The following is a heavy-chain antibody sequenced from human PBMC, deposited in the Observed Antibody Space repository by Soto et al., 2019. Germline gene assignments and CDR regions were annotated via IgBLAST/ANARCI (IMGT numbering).Heavy chain of an antibody. J-gene: IGHJ4*02. CDR3: ARARIMVRGVIRYFDY. D-gene: IGHD3-10*01. V-gene: IGHV1-2*04. CDR1: GYTFTGYY. CDR2: INPNSGGT. Sequence: ASVKVSCKASGYTFTGYYMHWVRQAPGQGLEWMGWINPNSGGTNYAQKFQGWVTMTRDTSISTAYMERSRLRSDDTAVYYCARARIMVRGVIRYFDYWGQGTLVTVSS.